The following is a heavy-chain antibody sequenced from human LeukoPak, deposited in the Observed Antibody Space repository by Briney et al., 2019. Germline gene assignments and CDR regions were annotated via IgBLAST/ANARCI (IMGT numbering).Heavy chain of an antibody. D-gene: IGHD4-17*01. CDR1: GYTFSTYA. CDR2: ISYDGSNK. Sequence: GGSLRLSCAASGYTFSTYAMHWVRQDLGKGLEWVAVISYDGSNKYYADSVKGRFTVTRDDSKNTMSLQMNSLRAEDTAVYYCARVRASRHGYGDFDYWGQGTLVTVSS. CDR3: ARVRASRHGYGDFDY. V-gene: IGHV3-30-3*01. J-gene: IGHJ4*02.